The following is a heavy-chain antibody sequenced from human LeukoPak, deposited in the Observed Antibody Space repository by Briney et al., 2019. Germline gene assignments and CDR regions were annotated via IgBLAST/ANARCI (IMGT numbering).Heavy chain of an antibody. CDR1: GYTFTSYG. V-gene: IGHV1-18*01. Sequence: GASVKVSCKASGYTFTSYGISWVRQAPGQGLEWMGWISAYNGNTNYAQKLQGRVTMTTDTSTSTAYMELRSLRSDDTAVYYCAREYRLCGGGSCSFAFDIWGQGTMVTVSS. D-gene: IGHD2-15*01. CDR2: ISAYNGNT. J-gene: IGHJ3*02. CDR3: AREYRLCGGGSCSFAFDI.